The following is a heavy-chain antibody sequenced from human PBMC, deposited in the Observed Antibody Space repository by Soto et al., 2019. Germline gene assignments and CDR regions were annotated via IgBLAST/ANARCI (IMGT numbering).Heavy chain of an antibody. V-gene: IGHV3-33*01. J-gene: IGHJ6*02. D-gene: IGHD3-10*01. CDR1: GLTFTSYG. Sequence: QVQLVESGGGVVQPGRSLRLSCTASGLTFTSYGMHWVRQAPGKGLEWVALIWPDGSNQYYADSVMGRFTISRDNSKNTLYLQMNSLRAEDTAVYYCARVRGVRAAGNYYSGIDVWGQGTTVNVSS. CDR2: IWPDGSNQ. CDR3: ARVRGVRAAGNYYSGIDV.